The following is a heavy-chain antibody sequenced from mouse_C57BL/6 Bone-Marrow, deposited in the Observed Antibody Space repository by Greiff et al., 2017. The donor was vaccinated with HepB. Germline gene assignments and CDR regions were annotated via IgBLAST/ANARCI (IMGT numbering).Heavy chain of an antibody. CDR1: GFTFSDYG. D-gene: IGHD1-1*01. J-gene: IGHJ4*01. CDR2: ISSGSSTI. V-gene: IGHV5-17*01. Sequence: EVQLVEPGGGLVKPGGSLKLSCAASGFTFSDYGMHWVRQAPEKGLEWVAYISSGSSTIYYADTVKGRSTISRDNAKNTLFLQMTRLRSEDTAMYYCARRSLITAVVARYAMDYWGQGTSVTVSS. CDR3: ARRSLITAVVARYAMDY.